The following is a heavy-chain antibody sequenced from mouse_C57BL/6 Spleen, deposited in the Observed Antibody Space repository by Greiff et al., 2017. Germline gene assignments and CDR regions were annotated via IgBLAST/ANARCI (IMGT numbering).Heavy chain of an antibody. V-gene: IGHV1-64*01. J-gene: IGHJ2*01. CDR2: IHPNSGST. CDR1: GYTFTSYW. D-gene: IGHD2-5*01. CDR3: ARSYSNYEGGYFDY. Sequence: QVQLKQPGAELVKPGASVKLSCKASGYTFTSYWMHWVKQRPGQGLEWIGMIHPNSGSTNYNEKFKSKATLTVDKSSSTAYMQLSSLTSEDSAVYYCARSYSNYEGGYFDYWGQGTTLTVSS.